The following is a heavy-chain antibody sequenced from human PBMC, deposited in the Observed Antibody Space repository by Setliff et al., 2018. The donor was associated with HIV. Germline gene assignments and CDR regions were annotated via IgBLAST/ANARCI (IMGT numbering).Heavy chain of an antibody. J-gene: IGHJ6*03. D-gene: IGHD6-19*01. CDR2: IIPIFGTA. V-gene: IGHV1-69*13. CDR3: ARGAWYTSGWYSSRYMDV. Sequence: SVKVSCKASGGTFSSYAISWVRQAPGGLEWMGGIIPIFGTANYAQKFQGRVTITADESASTAYMELSSLRSEDTAVYYCARGAWYTSGWYSSRYMDVWGKGTAVTVSS. CDR1: GGTFSSYA.